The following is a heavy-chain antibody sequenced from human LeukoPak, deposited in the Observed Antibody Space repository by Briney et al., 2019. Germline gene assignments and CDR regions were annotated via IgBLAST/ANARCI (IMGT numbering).Heavy chain of an antibody. Sequence: GGSLRLSCAASGFIVSSNYMSWVRQAPGKGLEWVSVIYNGGITYADSVKGRFTIPRDSSENTVYLQMNSLRAEDTAVYYCARDLGYSSDYWGQGTLVTVSS. CDR2: IYNGGIT. J-gene: IGHJ4*02. D-gene: IGHD6-13*01. CDR1: GFIVSSNY. CDR3: ARDLGYSSDY. V-gene: IGHV3-66*01.